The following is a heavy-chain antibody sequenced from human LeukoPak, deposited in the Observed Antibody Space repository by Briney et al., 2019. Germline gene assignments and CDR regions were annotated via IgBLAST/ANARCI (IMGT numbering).Heavy chain of an antibody. J-gene: IGHJ6*04. CDR3: ARLSMLGYCSGGSCSLAMDV. V-gene: IGHV4-39*01. CDR2: IYYSGST. Sequence: PSETLSLTCTVSGGSISSSSYYWGWIRQPPGKGLEWIGSIYYSGSTYYNPSLKSRVTISVDTSKNQFSLKLSSVTAADTAVYYCARLSMLGYCSGGSCSLAMDVWGKGTTVTISS. CDR1: GGSISSSSYY. D-gene: IGHD2-15*01.